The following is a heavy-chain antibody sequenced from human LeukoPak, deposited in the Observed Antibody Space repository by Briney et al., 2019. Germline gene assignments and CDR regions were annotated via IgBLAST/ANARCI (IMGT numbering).Heavy chain of an antibody. CDR2: IYPGDSDT. J-gene: IGHJ6*03. CDR1: GYSFISYW. CDR3: ARRPNYYYYMDV. Sequence: GESLKISCKGSGYSFISYWIGWVRQMPGKGLEWMGIIYPGDSDTRYSPSFKGQVTISADKSISTAYLQWDSLKAPDTAVYYCARRPNYYYYMDVWGKGTTVTVSS. V-gene: IGHV5-51*01.